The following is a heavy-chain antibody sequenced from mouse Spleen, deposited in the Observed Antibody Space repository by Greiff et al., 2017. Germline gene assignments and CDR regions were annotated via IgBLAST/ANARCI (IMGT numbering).Heavy chain of an antibody. J-gene: IGHJ2*01. CDR3: ARREGWLLRDFDY. Sequence: QVQLQQPGAELVMPGASVKLSCKASGYTFTSYWMHWVKQRPGQGLEWIGEIDPSDSYTNYNQKFKGKATLTVDKSSSTAYMQLSSLTSEDSAVYYCARREGWLLRDFDYWGQGTTLTVSS. D-gene: IGHD2-3*01. V-gene: IGHV1-69*01. CDR2: IDPSDSYT. CDR1: GYTFTSYW.